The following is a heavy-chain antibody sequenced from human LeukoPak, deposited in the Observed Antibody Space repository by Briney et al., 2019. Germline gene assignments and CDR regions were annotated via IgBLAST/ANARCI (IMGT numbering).Heavy chain of an antibody. CDR2: IYYSGSI. Sequence: PSETLSLTCTASGGSISSSSYYWGWIRQPPGKGLEWIGYIYYSGSINYNPSLKSRVTISVDTSKNQFSLKLSSVTAADTAVYYCARAYCGGDCYSPYYFDYWGQGTLVTVSS. J-gene: IGHJ4*02. CDR3: ARAYCGGDCYSPYYFDY. V-gene: IGHV4-61*05. CDR1: GGSISSSSYY. D-gene: IGHD2-21*02.